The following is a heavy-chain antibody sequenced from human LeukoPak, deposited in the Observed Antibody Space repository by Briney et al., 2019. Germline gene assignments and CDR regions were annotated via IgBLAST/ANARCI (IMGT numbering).Heavy chain of an antibody. V-gene: IGHV3-23*01. CDR3: AKGSVTPLRDFDY. Sequence: GGSLRLSCAASGFTFSSYGMSWVRQAPGKGLEWVSGISGSGGSTYYADSVKGRFTISRDSSKKTLYLQMNSLRAEDTAVYYCAKGSVTPLRDFDYWGQGTLVTVSS. CDR2: ISGSGGST. J-gene: IGHJ4*02. CDR1: GFTFSSYG. D-gene: IGHD4-17*01.